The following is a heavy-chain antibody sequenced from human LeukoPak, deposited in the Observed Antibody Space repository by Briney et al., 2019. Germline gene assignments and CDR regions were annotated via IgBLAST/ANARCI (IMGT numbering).Heavy chain of an antibody. V-gene: IGHV4-39*07. J-gene: IGHJ4*02. CDR3: XXXGGAIAVAEGFDY. CDR1: GGSISSSSYY. CDR2: IYYSGST. D-gene: IGHD6-19*01. Sequence: SETLSLTCTVSGGSISSSSYYWGWIRQPPGKGLEWIGSIYYSGSTYYNPSLKSRVTISVDTSKNQFSLKLSSVAAADAAVYXXXXXGGAIAVAEGFDYWGQGTLVTVSS.